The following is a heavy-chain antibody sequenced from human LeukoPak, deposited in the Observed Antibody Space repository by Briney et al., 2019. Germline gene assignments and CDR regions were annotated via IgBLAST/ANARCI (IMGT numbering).Heavy chain of an antibody. Sequence: GGSLRLSCVASGFAFHNHSMTWVRQAPGKGLEWVSAIGINLSDTIYADSVKGRFTISRDNAKNTLYLQMSSLRADDTAVYYCVIDLGDYNDFWGQGTLVSVSS. CDR3: VIDLGDYNDF. CDR2: IGINLSDT. D-gene: IGHD2-15*01. V-gene: IGHV3-23*01. CDR1: GFAFHNHS. J-gene: IGHJ4*02.